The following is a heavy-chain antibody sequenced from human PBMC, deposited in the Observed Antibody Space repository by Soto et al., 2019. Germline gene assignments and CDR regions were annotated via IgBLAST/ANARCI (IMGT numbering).Heavy chain of an antibody. CDR1: GGTFSSYA. Sequence: SVKVSCKASGGTFSSYAISWVRQAPGQGLEWMGGIIPIFGTANYAQKFQGRVTITADESTSTAYMELSSLRSEDTAVYYCARDRCSGGSCYGMDVCGHVTTVTVSS. CDR3: ARDRCSGGSCYGMDV. J-gene: IGHJ6*02. D-gene: IGHD2-15*01. CDR2: IIPIFGTA. V-gene: IGHV1-69*13.